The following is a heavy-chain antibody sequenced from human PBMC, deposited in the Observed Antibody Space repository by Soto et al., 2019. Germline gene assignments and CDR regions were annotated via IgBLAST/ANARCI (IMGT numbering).Heavy chain of an antibody. J-gene: IGHJ6*02. CDR3: ARGVVVPAAIPGYYYYYGMDV. V-gene: IGHV1-3*01. Sequence: ASVKVSCKASGYTCTIYAMHCVLQSPLQRLDWMGCINAGNGNTKYSQKFQGRVTITRDTSASTAYMELSSLRSEDTAVYYCARGVVVPAAIPGYYYYYGMDVWGQGTTVTVSS. CDR1: GYTCTIYA. CDR2: INAGNGNT. D-gene: IGHD2-2*02.